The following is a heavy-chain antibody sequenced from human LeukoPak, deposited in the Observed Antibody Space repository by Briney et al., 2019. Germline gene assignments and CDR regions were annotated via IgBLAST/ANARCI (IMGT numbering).Heavy chain of an antibody. J-gene: IGHJ6*03. CDR2: IYSGGST. CDR3: ARGYYGLGFGYYMDV. CDR1: GFTFSSYA. Sequence: PGGSLRLSCAASGFTFSSYAMSWVRQAPGKGLEWVSVIYSGGSTYYADSVKGRFTISRDNSKNTLYLQMNSPRAEDTAVYYCARGYYGLGFGYYMDVWGKGTTVTISS. D-gene: IGHD3-10*01. V-gene: IGHV3-53*01.